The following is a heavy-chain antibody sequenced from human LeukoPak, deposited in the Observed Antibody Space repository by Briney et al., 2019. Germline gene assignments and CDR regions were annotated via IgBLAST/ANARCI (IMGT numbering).Heavy chain of an antibody. D-gene: IGHD2-8*01. CDR2: IYYSGST. Sequence: SETLSLACTVSGGSISGYYWSWIRQPPGKGLEWIGYIYYSGSTNYSPSLKSRITISVDTSKNQFSLKLSSVTAADTAVYYCARHYVFVYGGSSFDYWGQGTLVTVSS. CDR1: GGSISGYY. V-gene: IGHV4-59*08. CDR3: ARHYVFVYGGSSFDY. J-gene: IGHJ4*02.